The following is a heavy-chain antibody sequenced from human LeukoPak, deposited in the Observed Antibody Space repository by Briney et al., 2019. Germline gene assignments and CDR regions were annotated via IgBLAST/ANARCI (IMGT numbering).Heavy chain of an antibody. J-gene: IGHJ4*02. CDR1: GFTFSSYA. V-gene: IGHV3-23*01. CDR3: ATEGYPGYSSIFYDY. D-gene: IGHD6-13*01. Sequence: PGGSLRLSCAASGFTFSSYAMSWVRQAPGKGLEWVSAISGSGGSTYYADSVKGRFTISRDNSKNTLYLQMNSLRAEDTAIYYCATEGYPGYSSIFYDYWGQGTLVTVSS. CDR2: ISGSGGST.